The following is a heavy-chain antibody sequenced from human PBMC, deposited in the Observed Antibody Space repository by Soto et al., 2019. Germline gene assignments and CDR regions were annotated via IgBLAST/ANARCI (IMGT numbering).Heavy chain of an antibody. J-gene: IGHJ6*02. CDR1: GYTFTSYD. Sequence: QVQLVQSGAEVKKPGASVKVSCKASGYTFTSYDINWVRQATGQGLEWMGWMNPNSGNTGYAQKFQGRVTMTRNTSISTAYMELSSLRSEDTAVYYCASHDYGDYGNYYGMDVWGQGTTVTVSS. CDR3: ASHDYGDYGNYYGMDV. CDR2: MNPNSGNT. V-gene: IGHV1-8*01. D-gene: IGHD4-17*01.